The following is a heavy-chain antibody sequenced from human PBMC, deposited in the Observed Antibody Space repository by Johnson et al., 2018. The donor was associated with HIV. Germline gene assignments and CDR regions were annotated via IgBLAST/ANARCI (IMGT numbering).Heavy chain of an antibody. D-gene: IGHD6-13*01. J-gene: IGHJ3*02. V-gene: IGHV3-30*02. CDR1: GFTFSRYG. CDR2: MRYNGSDE. Sequence: QVQLVESGGGVVQPGESLRLSCVASGFTFSRYGMHWVRQAPGKGLEWVAFMRYNGSDEYYADSVKGRFTISRDNSKSTLYLQMNSLRTEDTAVYYCAKCFWGSSLIDVFDMWGQGTMVTVSS. CDR3: AKCFWGSSLIDVFDM.